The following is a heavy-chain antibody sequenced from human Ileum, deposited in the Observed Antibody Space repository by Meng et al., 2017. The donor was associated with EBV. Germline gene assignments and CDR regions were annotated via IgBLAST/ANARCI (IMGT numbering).Heavy chain of an antibody. V-gene: IGHV3-23*04. CDR1: GFNFSRCA. CDR3: ARDLRSNSGRDY. CDR2: ISDSGGKT. D-gene: IGHD1-26*01. Sequence: EGRLVESGGGLVQPGGALRPSCEASGFNFSRCAMYWVRQAPGKGLEWVSAISDSGGKTYYADSVKGRFTISRDNSKNTLYLQMNSLKTEDTAVYYCARDLRSNSGRDYWGRGTLVTVSS. J-gene: IGHJ4*02.